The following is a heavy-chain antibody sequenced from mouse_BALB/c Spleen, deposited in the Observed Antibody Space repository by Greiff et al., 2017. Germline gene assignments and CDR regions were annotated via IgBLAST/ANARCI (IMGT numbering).Heavy chain of an antibody. CDR3: NVDYYGSSSWFAY. Sequence: VQLQQSGAELVRPGASVKLSCTASGFNIKDYYMHWVKQRPEQGLEWIGWIDPENGDTEYAPKFQGKATMTADTSSNTAYLQLSSLTSEDTAVYYGNVDYYGSSSWFAYWGQGTLVTVSA. D-gene: IGHD1-1*01. J-gene: IGHJ3*01. CDR2: IDPENGDT. V-gene: IGHV14-4*02. CDR1: GFNIKDYY.